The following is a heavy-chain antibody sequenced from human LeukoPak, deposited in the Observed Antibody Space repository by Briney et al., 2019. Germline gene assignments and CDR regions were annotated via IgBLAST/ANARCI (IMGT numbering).Heavy chain of an antibody. CDR2: IYYSGNT. J-gene: IGHJ5*02. D-gene: IGHD3-22*01. V-gene: IGHV4-39*02. Sequence: SETLSLTCTVSGGSISSSSYYWGWIRQPPGKGLEWIGTIYYSGNTYYNPSLKSRVTISVDTSKNHFSLKLSSVTAADTAVYYCARSGAPTSNYYDSSGYHWFDPWGQGILVTVSS. CDR1: GGSISSSSYY. CDR3: ARSGAPTSNYYDSSGYHWFDP.